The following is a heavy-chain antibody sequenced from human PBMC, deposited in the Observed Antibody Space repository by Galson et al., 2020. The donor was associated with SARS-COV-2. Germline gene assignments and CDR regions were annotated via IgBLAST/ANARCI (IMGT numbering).Heavy chain of an antibody. Sequence: ASVKVSCKASGYTFTGYYMHWVRQAPGQGLEWMGWINPNSGGTNYAQKFQGRVTMTRDTSICTAYMELSRLRSDDTAVYYCAKIAAAGNYYYYGMDVWGQGTTVTVSS. CDR3: AKIAAAGNYYYYGMDV. CDR1: GYTFTGYY. J-gene: IGHJ6*02. CDR2: INPNSGGT. V-gene: IGHV1-2*02. D-gene: IGHD6-13*01.